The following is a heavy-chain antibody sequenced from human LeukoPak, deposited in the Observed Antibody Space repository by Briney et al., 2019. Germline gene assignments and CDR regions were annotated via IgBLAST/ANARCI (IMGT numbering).Heavy chain of an antibody. CDR2: IRYDGSNK. D-gene: IGHD3-3*01. V-gene: IGHV3-30*02. CDR1: GFTFSSYG. J-gene: IGHJ4*02. CDR3: AKSVTIFGVVTTIDFDY. Sequence: GGSLRLSCAASGFTFSSYGMHWVRQAPGKGLEWEAFIRYDGSNKYYADSVKGRFTISRGNSKNTLYLQMNSLRAEDTAVYYCAKSVTIFGVVTTIDFDYWGQGTLVTVSS.